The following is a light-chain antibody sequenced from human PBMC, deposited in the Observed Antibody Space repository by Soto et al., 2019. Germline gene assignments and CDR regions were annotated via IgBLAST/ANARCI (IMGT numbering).Light chain of an antibody. Sequence: QPVLTQPPSVSGAPGQRVTISCTGSSSNIGAGYDVPWYQQLPGTAPKLLIYGNSNRPSGVPDRFSGSKSGTSASLAITGLQAEDEADYYCQSYDSSLSVVFGGGTKFTVL. CDR3: QSYDSSLSVV. V-gene: IGLV1-40*01. J-gene: IGLJ2*01. CDR1: SSNIGAGYD. CDR2: GNS.